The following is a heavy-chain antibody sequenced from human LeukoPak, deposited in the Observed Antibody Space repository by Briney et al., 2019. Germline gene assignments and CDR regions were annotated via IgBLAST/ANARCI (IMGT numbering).Heavy chain of an antibody. V-gene: IGHV1-2*02. J-gene: IGHJ3*02. CDR1: GYTFTGYY. D-gene: IGHD3-3*01. Sequence: ASVKVSCKASGYTFTGYYMHWVRQAPGQGLEWMGWINPNSGGTNYAQKFQGRVTMTRDTSISTAYMELSRLRSDETAVYYCARGVVNYLVWGDAFDIWGQGTMVTVSS. CDR2: INPNSGGT. CDR3: ARGVVNYLVWGDAFDI.